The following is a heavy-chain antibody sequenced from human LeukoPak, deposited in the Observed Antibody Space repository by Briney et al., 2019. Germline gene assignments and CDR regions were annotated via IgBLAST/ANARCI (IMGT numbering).Heavy chain of an antibody. J-gene: IGHJ6*02. CDR3: VNQGAKNYYGMDV. V-gene: IGHV3-11*01. D-gene: IGHD2-15*01. Sequence: GGSLRLSCAASGFTFSDYYMSWIRQAPGKGLEWVSYISSSGSTIYYADSVKGRFTISRDNSKNTLYLQMNSLRAEDTAVYYCVNQGAKNYYGMDVWGQGTTVTVSS. CDR2: ISSSGSTI. CDR1: GFTFSDYY.